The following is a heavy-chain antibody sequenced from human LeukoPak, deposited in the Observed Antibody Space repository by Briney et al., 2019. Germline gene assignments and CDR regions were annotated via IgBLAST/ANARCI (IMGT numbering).Heavy chain of an antibody. CDR2: ISAYNGNT. D-gene: IGHD2-2*01. CDR1: GYTFTSYG. J-gene: IGHJ3*02. CDR3: VVRCSSTSCHIDAFDI. V-gene: IGHV1-18*01. Sequence: ASVKVSCKASGYTFTSYGISWVRQAPGQGLEWMGWISAYNGNTNYAQKLQGRVTMTEDTSTDTAYMELSSLRSEDTAVYYCVVRCSSTSCHIDAFDIWGQGTMVTVSS.